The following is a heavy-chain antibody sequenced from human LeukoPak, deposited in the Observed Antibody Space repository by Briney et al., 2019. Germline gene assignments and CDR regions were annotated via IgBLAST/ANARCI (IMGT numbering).Heavy chain of an antibody. CDR2: ISYDGSNK. V-gene: IGHV3-30-3*01. J-gene: IGHJ3*02. CDR3: ARGAWLVDVDAFDI. D-gene: IGHD6-19*01. CDR1: GFTFSSYA. Sequence: GGSLRLSCAASGFTFSSYAMHWVRQAPGKGLEWVAVISYDGSNKYYADSVKGRFTISRDNSKNTLYLQMNSLRAEDTAVYYCARGAWLVDVDAFDIWGQGTMVTVSS.